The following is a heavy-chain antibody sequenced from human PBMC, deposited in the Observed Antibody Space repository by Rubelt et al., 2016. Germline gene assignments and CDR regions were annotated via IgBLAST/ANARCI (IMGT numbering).Heavy chain of an antibody. Sequence: QVQLQESGPGLVKPSETLSLTCTVSGYSISSGYYWGWIRQPPGKGLEWIGSIDHSGSTYYNPSLKSRVTISVDTSKNQFSLKLSSVTAADTAVYYCARCGERRSYVLDYWGQGTLVTVSS. CDR2: IDHSGST. CDR3: ARCGERRSYVLDY. J-gene: IGHJ4*02. D-gene: IGHD1-1*01. CDR1: GYSISSGYY. V-gene: IGHV4-38-2*02.